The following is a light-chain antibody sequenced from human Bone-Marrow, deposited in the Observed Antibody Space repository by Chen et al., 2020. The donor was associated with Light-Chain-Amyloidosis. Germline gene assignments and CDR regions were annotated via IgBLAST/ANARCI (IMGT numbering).Light chain of an antibody. Sequence: DIQLTQSPSSLSASVGDTITITCRASQSVDNSLNWYQQKPGKAPNLLISSVSGLQSGDPSRFSGSGSVTDFTLTINNLQPEDFATYYCQQSYRLRSFGQGTKVEIK. CDR3: QQSYRLRS. CDR2: SVS. V-gene: IGKV1-39*01. J-gene: IGKJ1*01. CDR1: QSVDNS.